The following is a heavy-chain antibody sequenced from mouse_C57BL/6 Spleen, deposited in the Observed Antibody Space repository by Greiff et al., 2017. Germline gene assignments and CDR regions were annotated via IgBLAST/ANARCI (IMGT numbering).Heavy chain of an antibody. CDR3: AIYYYGSSYPFAY. J-gene: IGHJ3*01. Sequence: EVKLMESGGGLVKPGGSLKLSCAASGFTFSDYGMHWVRQAPEKGLEWVAYISSGSSTIYYADTVKGRFTISKDNAKNTLFLQMTSLRSEDTAMYYCAIYYYGSSYPFAYWGQGTLVTVSA. D-gene: IGHD1-1*01. V-gene: IGHV5-17*01. CDR1: GFTFSDYG. CDR2: ISSGSSTI.